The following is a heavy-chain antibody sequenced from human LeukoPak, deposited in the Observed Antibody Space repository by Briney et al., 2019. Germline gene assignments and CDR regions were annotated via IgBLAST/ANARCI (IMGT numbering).Heavy chain of an antibody. CDR1: GFIFSNYW. CDR3: ARIGYSSSSLDY. Sequence: PGGSLRLSCGASGFIFSNYWMSWVRQAPGKGLEWVANIKQGGTVKYYVDSVKGRFTISRDNAKNSLYLQMNSLRVEDTAVYYCARIGYSSSSLDYWGQGTLVTVSS. CDR2: IKQGGTVK. J-gene: IGHJ4*02. V-gene: IGHV3-7*01. D-gene: IGHD6-6*01.